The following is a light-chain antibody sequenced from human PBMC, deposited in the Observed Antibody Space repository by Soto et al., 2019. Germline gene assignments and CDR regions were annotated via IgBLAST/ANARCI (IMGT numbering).Light chain of an antibody. V-gene: IGKV3-11*01. CDR1: QSVSSY. CDR3: QQHINWPLT. CDR2: DAS. J-gene: IGKJ4*01. Sequence: EIVLTQSPGTLSLSPGERATLSCRASQSVSSYLAWYQQTPGQAPRLLIYDASNRATGIPARFSGSGSGADFTLTISSLEPEDFALYYCQQHINWPLTFGGGTKVDIK.